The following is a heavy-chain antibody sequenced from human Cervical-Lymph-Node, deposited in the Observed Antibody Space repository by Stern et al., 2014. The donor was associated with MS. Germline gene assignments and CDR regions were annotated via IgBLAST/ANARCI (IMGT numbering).Heavy chain of an antibody. J-gene: IGHJ5*02. CDR3: ASANCSSNSCPNWFDP. V-gene: IGHV4-30-4*01. CDR1: GGSISSGDYY. D-gene: IGHD2-2*01. Sequence: QVQLQESGPGLVKPSQTLSLTCTVSGGSISSGDYYWSWIRQPPGKGLEWIGYIYYSGSTYYNPSLKSRVTISVDTSKNQFSLKLSSVTAADTAVYYCASANCSSNSCPNWFDPWGQGTLVTVSS. CDR2: IYYSGST.